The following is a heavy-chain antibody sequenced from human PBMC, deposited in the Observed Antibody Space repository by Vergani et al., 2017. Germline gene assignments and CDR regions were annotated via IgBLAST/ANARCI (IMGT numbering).Heavy chain of an antibody. D-gene: IGHD3-3*01. CDR3: ARVSGGVDY. CDR1: GGSISSYY. V-gene: IGHV4-59*12. Sequence: QVQLQESGPGLVKPSETLSLTCTVSGGSISSYYWSWIRQPPGKGLEWIGEINHSGSTNYNPSLKSRVTISVDTSKNQFSLTLSSVTAADTAVYYCARVSGGVDYWGQGTLVTVSS. CDR2: INHSGST. J-gene: IGHJ4*02.